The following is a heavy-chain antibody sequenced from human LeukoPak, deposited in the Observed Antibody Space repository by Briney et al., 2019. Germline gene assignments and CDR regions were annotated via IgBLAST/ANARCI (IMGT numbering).Heavy chain of an antibody. D-gene: IGHD3-22*01. Sequence: GASVKVSCKASGYTFTSYGISWVRQAPGQGLEWMGWISAYNGNTNYAQKLQGRVTMTTDTSTSTAYMELRSLRSDDTAVYYCARVLGSEGYDSSGYYCRAFAYWGQGTLVTVSS. V-gene: IGHV1-18*01. CDR1: GYTFTSYG. CDR3: ARVLGSEGYDSSGYYCRAFAY. CDR2: ISAYNGNT. J-gene: IGHJ4*02.